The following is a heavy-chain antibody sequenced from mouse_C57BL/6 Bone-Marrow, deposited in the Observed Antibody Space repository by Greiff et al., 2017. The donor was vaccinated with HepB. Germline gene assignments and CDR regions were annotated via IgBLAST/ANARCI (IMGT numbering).Heavy chain of an antibody. CDR3: ARSSWDWYFDV. V-gene: IGHV1-26*01. CDR2: INPNNGGT. J-gene: IGHJ1*03. D-gene: IGHD4-1*01. CDR1: GYTFTDYY. Sequence: EVQLQQSGPELVKPGASVKISCKASGYTFTDYYMNWVKQSHGKSLEWIGDINPNNGGTSYNQKFKGKATLTVDKSSSTAYMELRSLTSEDSAVYYCARSSWDWYFDVWGTGTTVTVSS.